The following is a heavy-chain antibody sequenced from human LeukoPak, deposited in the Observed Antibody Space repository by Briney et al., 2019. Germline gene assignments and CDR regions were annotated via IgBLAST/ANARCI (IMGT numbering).Heavy chain of an antibody. CDR1: GFTFSSYG. CDR3: AKDIYGMDV. J-gene: IGHJ6*02. V-gene: IGHV3-30*18. CDR2: ISYDGSNK. Sequence: GGSLRLSCAASGFTFSSYGMHWVRQAPGKGLKWVAVISYDGSNKYYADSVKGRFTISRDNSKNTLYLQMNSLRAEDTAVYYCAKDIYGMDVWGQGTTVTVSS.